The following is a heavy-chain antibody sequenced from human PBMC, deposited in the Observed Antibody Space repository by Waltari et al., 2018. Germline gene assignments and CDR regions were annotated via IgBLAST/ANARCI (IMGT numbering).Heavy chain of an antibody. CDR2: ISGSGGST. CDR3: AKDLYTRRITMIVVSHAFDI. V-gene: IGHV3-23*04. D-gene: IGHD3-22*01. CDR1: GFTFSSYA. Sequence: EVQLVESGGGLVQPGGSLRLSCAASGFTFSSYAMSWVRQAPGKGLEWVSAISGSGGSTYYADSVKGRFTISRDNSKNTLYLQMNSLRAEDTAVYYCAKDLYTRRITMIVVSHAFDIWGQGTMVTVSS. J-gene: IGHJ3*02.